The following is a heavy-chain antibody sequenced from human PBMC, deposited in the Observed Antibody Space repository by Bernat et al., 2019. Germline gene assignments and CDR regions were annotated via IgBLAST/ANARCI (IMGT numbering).Heavy chain of an antibody. V-gene: IGHV3-30-3*01. CDR2: ISYDGSNK. D-gene: IGHD5-18*01. CDR3: ARDGSTANGGMDV. Sequence: QVQLVESGGGVVQPGRSLRLSCAASGFTFSSYAMHWVRQAPGKGLEWVAVISYDGSNKYYADYVKGRFTISRDNSKNTLYLQMNSLRAEDTAVYYCARDGSTANGGMDVWGPGTTVTVSS. CDR1: GFTFSSYA. J-gene: IGHJ6*02.